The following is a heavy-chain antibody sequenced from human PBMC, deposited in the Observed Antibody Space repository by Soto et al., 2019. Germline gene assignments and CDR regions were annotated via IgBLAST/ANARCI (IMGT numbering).Heavy chain of an antibody. CDR3: ARLYCSGGSCYAPFGYYGMDF. CDR1: GGSISSYY. V-gene: IGHV4-59*01. J-gene: IGHJ6*02. Sequence: SETLSLTCTVSGGSISSYYWSWVRQPPGKGLEWIGYIYYSGSTNYNPSLKSRVTISVDTSKNQFSLKLSSVTAADTAVYYCARLYCSGGSCYAPFGYYGMDFWGQGTKVTVS. CDR2: IYYSGST. D-gene: IGHD2-15*01.